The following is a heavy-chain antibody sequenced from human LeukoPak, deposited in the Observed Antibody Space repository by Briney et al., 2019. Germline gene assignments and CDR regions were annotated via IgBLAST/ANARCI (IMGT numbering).Heavy chain of an antibody. CDR3: AKGKKIAVAGLFDY. Sequence: GRSLRLSCAASGFTFDDYAMHWVRQAPGKGLERVSGISWNSGIIGYADSVKGRFTISRDNAKNSLYLQMNSLRAEDTALYYCAKGKKIAVAGLFDYWGQGTLVTVSS. V-gene: IGHV3-9*01. CDR2: ISWNSGII. D-gene: IGHD6-19*01. J-gene: IGHJ4*02. CDR1: GFTFDDYA.